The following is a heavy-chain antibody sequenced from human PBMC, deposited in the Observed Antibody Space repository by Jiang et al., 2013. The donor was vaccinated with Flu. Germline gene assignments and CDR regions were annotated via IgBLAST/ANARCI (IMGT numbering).Heavy chain of an antibody. V-gene: IGHV3-30-3*01. J-gene: IGHJ4*02. D-gene: IGHD3-10*01. Sequence: HWVRQAPGKGLEWVAVISYDGSNKYYADSVKGRFTISRDNSKNTLYLQMNSLRAEDTAVYYCARAYYVLLWFGELSPDYWGQGTLVTVSS. CDR2: ISYDGSNK. CDR3: ARAYYVLLWFGELSPDY.